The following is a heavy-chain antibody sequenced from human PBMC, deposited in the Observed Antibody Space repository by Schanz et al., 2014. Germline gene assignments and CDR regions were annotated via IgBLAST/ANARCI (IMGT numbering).Heavy chain of an antibody. CDR3: ARGGPAYYFDD. V-gene: IGHV3-33*01. Sequence: QVQLVESGGGVVQPGRSLRLSCAASGFTFSSYGMHWVRQAPGKGLEWVAVIWYDGSNKYYADSVKGRFTISRDNSKNTVYIQMNSLRAEDTAVYCCARGGPAYYFDDWGQGTLITVSS. CDR1: GFTFSSYG. J-gene: IGHJ4*02. CDR2: IWYDGSNK.